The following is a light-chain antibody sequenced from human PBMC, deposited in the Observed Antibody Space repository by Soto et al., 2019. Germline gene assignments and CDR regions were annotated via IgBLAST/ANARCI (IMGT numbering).Light chain of an antibody. Sequence: QSVLTQPPSASGSPGQSVTISCTGTSSDVGAYNYVSWYQQHPGKAPTLMIYEVTKRPSGVPDRFSGSKFGSTASLTVSGLQAEDEADYYCSSYAGSNNLLFGGGTKLTVL. CDR3: SSYAGSNNLL. CDR2: EVT. CDR1: SSDVGAYNY. J-gene: IGLJ2*01. V-gene: IGLV2-8*01.